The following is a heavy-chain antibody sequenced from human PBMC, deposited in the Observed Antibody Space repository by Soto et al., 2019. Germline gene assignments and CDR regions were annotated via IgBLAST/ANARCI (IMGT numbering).Heavy chain of an antibody. Sequence: QVQLQESGPGLMKPSGTLSLICDVSGGSISSSKWWSWVRQPPGKGLEWIGEIYHSGSTNYNPSRKSRVTISVDKSKNQFPLKLNSVTAADTAVYYCASNDYGDYGWFDPWGQGTLVTVSS. V-gene: IGHV4-4*02. CDR2: IYHSGST. J-gene: IGHJ5*02. D-gene: IGHD4-17*01. CDR1: GGSISSSKW. CDR3: ASNDYGDYGWFDP.